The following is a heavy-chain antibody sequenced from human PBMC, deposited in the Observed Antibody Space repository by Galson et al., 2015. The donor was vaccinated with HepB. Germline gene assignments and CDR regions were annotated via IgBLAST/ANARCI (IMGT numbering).Heavy chain of an antibody. CDR2: INPSGGST. Sequence: SVKVSCKASGYIFSTYYIHWVRQAPGQGLEWMGIINPSGGSTSYAQNFQGRVTMTRDTSTGTVYMELSGLGSEDTAVYYCTRDRRYYYDSSGYYAPNFDHWGQGTLVTVSS. J-gene: IGHJ4*02. CDR1: GYIFSTYY. D-gene: IGHD3-22*01. CDR3: TRDRRYYYDSSGYYAPNFDH. V-gene: IGHV1-46*01.